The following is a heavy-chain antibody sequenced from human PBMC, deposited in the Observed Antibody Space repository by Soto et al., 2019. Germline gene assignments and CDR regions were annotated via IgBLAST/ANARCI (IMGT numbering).Heavy chain of an antibody. Sequence: QVQLLESGPGLVKPSETLSLTCTVSGGSISSYYWSWIRQPPGKGLEWIGYIYYSGSTNYNPSLKSRVTISVDTSKNQFSLKLSSVTAADTAVYYCARRAAVSPFDPWGQGTLVTVSS. CDR1: GGSISSYY. CDR3: ARRAAVSPFDP. J-gene: IGHJ5*02. V-gene: IGHV4-59*08. CDR2: IYYSGST. D-gene: IGHD6-13*01.